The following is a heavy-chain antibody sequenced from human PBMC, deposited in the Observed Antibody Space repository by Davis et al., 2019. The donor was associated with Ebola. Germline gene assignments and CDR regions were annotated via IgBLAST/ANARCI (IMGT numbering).Heavy chain of an antibody. CDR1: GFTFSSYA. Sequence: GESLKISCVASGFTFSSYAMHWVRQAPGKGLEWVALISYDGITEYYGDSVKGRFTASRDNAKNTLYLQMNRLRREDTAVYFCAKGRFGGHHFDYWGQGTLVTVSS. CDR2: ISYDGITE. V-gene: IGHV3-30*18. CDR3: AKGRFGGHHFDY. D-gene: IGHD3-16*01. J-gene: IGHJ4*02.